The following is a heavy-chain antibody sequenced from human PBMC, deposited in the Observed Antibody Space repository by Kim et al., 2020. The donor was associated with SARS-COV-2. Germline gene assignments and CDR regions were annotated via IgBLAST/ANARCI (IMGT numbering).Heavy chain of an antibody. Sequence: SETLSLTCAVYGGSFIGYYWSWIRQPPGKGLEWIGQINHSVSTTYNPPLKSRVTISVDTSKNQFSLKLSSVTAADTALYYCASTPYLMVYAIRYFQHRGQGTLVTVSS. V-gene: IGHV4-34*01. D-gene: IGHD2-8*01. CDR3: ASTPYLMVYAIRYFQH. CDR2: INHSVST. J-gene: IGHJ1*01. CDR1: GGSFIGYY.